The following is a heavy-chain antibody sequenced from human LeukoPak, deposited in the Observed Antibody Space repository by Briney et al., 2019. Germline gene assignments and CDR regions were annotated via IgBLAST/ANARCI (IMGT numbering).Heavy chain of an antibody. CDR1: GFTFSSYG. V-gene: IGHV3-30*19. D-gene: IGHD1-26*01. Sequence: GRSLRLSCAASGFTFSSYGMHWVRQAPGKGLEWVAVISYDGSNKYYADSVKGRFTISRDNSKNTLYLQMNSLRAEDTAVYYCARDGGIVGATGYFDYWGQGTLVTVSS. CDR3: ARDGGIVGATGYFDY. CDR2: ISYDGSNK. J-gene: IGHJ4*02.